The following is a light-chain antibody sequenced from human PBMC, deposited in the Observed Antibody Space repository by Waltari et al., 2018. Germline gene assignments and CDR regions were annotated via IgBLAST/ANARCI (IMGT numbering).Light chain of an antibody. CDR3: QQSYSTPPT. J-gene: IGKJ1*01. CDR1: QSVSSSY. Sequence: EIVLTQSPGTLSLSPGERATPSCRARQSVSSSYLAWYQQKPGQAPRLLIYGASSRATGIPDRFSGSGSGTDFTLTISSLQPEDFATYYCQQSYSTPPTFGQGTKVEIK. CDR2: GAS. V-gene: IGKV3-20*01.